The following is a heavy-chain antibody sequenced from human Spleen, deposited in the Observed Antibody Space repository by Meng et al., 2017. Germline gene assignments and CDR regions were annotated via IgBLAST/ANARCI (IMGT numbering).Heavy chain of an antibody. Sequence: QVQLQESGPGLVKPSQTLSLTCTVSGSPVSSVGDFWSWIRHPPGKGLEWIGNISHRGNTNYNPSLKSRVTISVDRSKNQFSLKLTSVTAADTAVYYCARGEGRQQLIRRPRFDPWGQGALVTVSS. V-gene: IGHV4-61*08. J-gene: IGHJ5*02. D-gene: IGHD1-1*01. CDR2: ISHRGNT. CDR1: GSPVSSVGDF. CDR3: ARGEGRQQLIRRPRFDP.